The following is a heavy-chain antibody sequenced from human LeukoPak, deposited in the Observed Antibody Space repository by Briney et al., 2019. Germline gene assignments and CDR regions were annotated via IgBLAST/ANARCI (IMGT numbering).Heavy chain of an antibody. CDR3: TTALVAFGYYYDSSGYYAGWFDP. V-gene: IGHV3-15*01. J-gene: IGHJ5*02. Sequence: GGSLRLSCAASGFTFSNAWMSWVRQAPGKGLEWVGRIKSKTDGGTTDYAAPVKGRFTISRDDSKNTLYLQMNSLKTEDTAVYYCTTALVAFGYYYDSSGYYAGWFDPLGQGTLVTVSS. D-gene: IGHD3-22*01. CDR2: IKSKTDGGTT. CDR1: GFTFSNAW.